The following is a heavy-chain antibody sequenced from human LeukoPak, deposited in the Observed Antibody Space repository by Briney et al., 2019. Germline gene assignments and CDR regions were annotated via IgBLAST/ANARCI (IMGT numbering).Heavy chain of an antibody. D-gene: IGHD5-18*01. CDR2: FHYSGSN. Sequence: KASETLSLTCTVSGGSISSTYYYWGWIRQPPGKGLEWIGNFHYSGSNSYNPSLKSRVTISADTSKNQFSLRLSSVTAADTAVYYCARQATFGYAYGYYFDSWGQGTLVAVSS. J-gene: IGHJ4*02. V-gene: IGHV4-39*01. CDR1: GGSISSTYYY. CDR3: ARQATFGYAYGYYFDS.